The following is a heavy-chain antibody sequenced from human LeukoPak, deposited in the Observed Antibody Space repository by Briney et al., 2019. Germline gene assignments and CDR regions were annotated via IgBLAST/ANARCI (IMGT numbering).Heavy chain of an antibody. V-gene: IGHV3-74*01. D-gene: IGHD5-18*01. CDR2: INTDGSST. CDR1: GFTFSSYW. CDR3: AVRGYSYGPFDY. J-gene: IGHJ4*02. Sequence: GGSLRLSCAASGFTFSSYWMHWVRQAPGKGLVWVSRINTDGSSTSYADSVKGRFTISRDNAKNTLYLQMNGLRAEDTAVYYCAVRGYSYGPFDYWGQGTLVTVSS.